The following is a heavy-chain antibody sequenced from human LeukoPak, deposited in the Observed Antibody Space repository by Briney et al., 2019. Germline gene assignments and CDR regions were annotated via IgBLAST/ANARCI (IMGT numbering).Heavy chain of an antibody. D-gene: IGHD2-2*01. J-gene: IGHJ6*03. CDR3: AWGYCSSTSCYRYYYYYYMDV. CDR1: GFTFTSSA. V-gene: IGHV1-58*02. CDR2: IVVGSGNT. Sequence: SVKVSCKASGFTFTSSAMQWVRQARGQRLEWIGWIVVGSGNTNYAQKFQERVTITREMSTSTAYMELSSLRSEDTAVYYCAWGYCSSTSCYRYYYYYYMDVWGKGTTVTVSS.